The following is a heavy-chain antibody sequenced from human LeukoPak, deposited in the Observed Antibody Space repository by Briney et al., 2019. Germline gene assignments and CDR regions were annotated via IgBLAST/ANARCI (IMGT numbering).Heavy chain of an antibody. CDR2: IYYSGST. J-gene: IGHJ6*02. V-gene: IGHV4-61*01. CDR3: AGGPADYYYYYGMDV. CDR1: GGSVSSGSYY. Sequence: PSETLSLTCTVSGGSVSSGSYYWSWIRQPPGKGLEWIGYIYYSGSTNYNPSLKSRVTISVDTSKNQFSLKLSSVTAADTAVYYCAGGPADYYYYYGMDVWGQGTTVTVSS.